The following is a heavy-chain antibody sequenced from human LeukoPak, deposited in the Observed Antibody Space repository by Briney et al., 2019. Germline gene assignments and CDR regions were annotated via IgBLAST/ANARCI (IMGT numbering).Heavy chain of an antibody. Sequence: GSLRLSCAASGFTVITNDMTWVRQAPGKGLEWVSVLYSDGNTKYADSVQGRLTISRDNSKNTLYLEMNSLSPDDTAVYYCARGVEPLAANTLAYWGQGTLVTVSS. D-gene: IGHD1-14*01. V-gene: IGHV3-53*01. CDR2: LYSDGNT. CDR3: ARGVEPLAANTLAY. J-gene: IGHJ4*02. CDR1: GFTVITND.